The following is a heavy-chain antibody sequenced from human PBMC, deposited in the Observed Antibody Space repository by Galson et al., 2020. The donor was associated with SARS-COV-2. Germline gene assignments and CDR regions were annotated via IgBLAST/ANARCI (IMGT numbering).Heavy chain of an antibody. D-gene: IGHD3-10*01. Sequence: SETLSLTCTVSDGSITSSSYYWGWIRQPPGKGLEWIGSVKKSESTAYNPSLKSRLTLSVDTSKKQFSLKLNSMTAADTAFYYCARIDYYGSGSYVDSWGQGTLVTSSS. V-gene: IGHV4-39*07. CDR2: VKKSEST. J-gene: IGHJ4*02. CDR3: ARIDYYGSGSYVDS. CDR1: DGSITSSSYY.